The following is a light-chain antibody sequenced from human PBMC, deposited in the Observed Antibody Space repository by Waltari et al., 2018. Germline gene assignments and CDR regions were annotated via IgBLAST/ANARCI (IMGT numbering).Light chain of an antibody. CDR1: TTNPGTNY. CDR3: ASWDDSLSVGV. J-gene: IGLJ3*02. CDR2: RNK. Sequence: QSVLTQPPSPSLTPGLTVTISCSGSTTNPGTNYVYCYQQFPGTAPTLLIQRNKQRPSGVPYRFAGSKSGTSASLAISGLRSEDEADYYCASWDDSLSVGVFGGGTKLTVL. V-gene: IGLV1-47*01.